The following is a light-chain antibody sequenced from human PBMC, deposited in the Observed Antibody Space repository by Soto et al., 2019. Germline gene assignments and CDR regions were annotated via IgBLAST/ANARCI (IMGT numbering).Light chain of an antibody. CDR1: QSLLYSNL. J-gene: IGKJ1*01. CDR3: QQYNILFSKT. V-gene: IGKV1-5*01. CDR2: DAS. Sequence: MTQSPLSLPVTPGEPASISCRSSQSLLYSNLLAWYQQKPGQAPKLLIYDASSLESGVPSRFSGSGSGTEFTLTISSLQPDDFATYYCQQYNILFSKTFGQGTKVDI.